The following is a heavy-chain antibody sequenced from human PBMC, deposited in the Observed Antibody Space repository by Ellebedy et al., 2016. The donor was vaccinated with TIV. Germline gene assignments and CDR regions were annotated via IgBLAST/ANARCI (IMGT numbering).Heavy chain of an antibody. V-gene: IGHV4-39*01. CDR1: GGSISSSSYY. D-gene: IGHD2-2*01. CDR2: IYYSGST. CDR3: ARGFKKSAAANFDY. J-gene: IGHJ4*02. Sequence: SETLSLTXTVSGGSISSSSYYWGWIRQPPGKGLEWIGSIYYSGSTYYNPSLKSRVTISVDTSKNQFSLKLSSVTAADTAVYYCARGFKKSAAANFDYWGQGTLVTVSS.